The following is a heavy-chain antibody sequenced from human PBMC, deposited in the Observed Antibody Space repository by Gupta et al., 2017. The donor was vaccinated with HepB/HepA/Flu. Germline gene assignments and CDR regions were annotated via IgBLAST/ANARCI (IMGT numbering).Heavy chain of an antibody. D-gene: IGHD6-19*01. CDR3: AKVRPSFQWLLPDAFDI. J-gene: IGHJ3*02. V-gene: IGHV3-23*01. CDR2: ISGSGGST. CDR1: GFTFSSDA. Sequence: EVQLLESGGGLVQPGGSLRLSCAASGFTFSSDAMSWVRQAPGKGLEWVSAISGSGGSTYYADSVKGRFTISRDNSKNTLYLQMNSLRAEDTAVYYCAKVRPSFQWLLPDAFDIWGQGTMVTVSS.